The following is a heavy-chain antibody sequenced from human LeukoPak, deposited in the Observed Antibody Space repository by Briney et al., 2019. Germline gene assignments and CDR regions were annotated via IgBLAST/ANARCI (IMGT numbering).Heavy chain of an antibody. CDR3: ATDSSISWYFI. V-gene: IGHV4-4*07. J-gene: IGHJ4*02. Sequence: SETLSLTCTVSGDSISSYYWSWIRQPAGKGLEWIGHIYSTGSTNYNPSLESRLSISLDTSKNQFSLKLNSVTAADTAVYYCATDSSISWYFIWGQGTLVTVSS. CDR1: GDSISSYY. D-gene: IGHD6-13*01. CDR2: IYSTGST.